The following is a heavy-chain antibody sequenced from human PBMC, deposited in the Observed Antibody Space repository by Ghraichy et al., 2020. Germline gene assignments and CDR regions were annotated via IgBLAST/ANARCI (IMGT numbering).Heavy chain of an antibody. Sequence: SETLSLTCTVSGGSISSSSYYWGWIRQPPGKGLEWIGSIYYSGSTYYNPSLKSRVTISVDMSKNQFSLKLSSVTAADTAVYYCARHTSGYENYDYWGQGTLVTVSS. D-gene: IGHD5-12*01. CDR3: ARHTSGYENYDY. J-gene: IGHJ4*02. CDR2: IYYSGST. CDR1: GGSISSSSYY. V-gene: IGHV4-39*01.